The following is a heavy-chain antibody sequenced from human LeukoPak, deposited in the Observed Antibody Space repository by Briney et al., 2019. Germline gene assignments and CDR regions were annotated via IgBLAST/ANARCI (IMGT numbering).Heavy chain of an antibody. CDR1: GFTFNSHS. D-gene: IGHD1-1*01. CDR3: VRDFQWSLEY. V-gene: IGHV3-48*01. CDR2: ISSSGSSSSII. Sequence: GGSLRLSCAASGFTFNSHSMNWVRQAPGKGLEWVSYISSSGSSSSIIYYADSVKGRFTISRDNARSSLYLQLNGLRAEDTAVYYCVRDFQWSLEYWGQGTPVTVSS. J-gene: IGHJ4*02.